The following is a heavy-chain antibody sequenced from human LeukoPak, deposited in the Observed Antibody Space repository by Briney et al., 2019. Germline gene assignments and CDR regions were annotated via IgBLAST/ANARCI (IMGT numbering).Heavy chain of an antibody. CDR1: GGSISSYY. CDR3: ARVARGFGGLVYWFDP. V-gene: IGHV4-34*01. D-gene: IGHD3-10*01. Sequence: SETLSLTCTVSGGSISSYYWSWIRQPPGKGLEWIGEINHSGSTNYNPSLKSRVTISVDTSKNQFSLKLSSVTAADTAVYYCARVARGFGGLVYWFDPWGQGTLVTVSS. J-gene: IGHJ5*02. CDR2: INHSGST.